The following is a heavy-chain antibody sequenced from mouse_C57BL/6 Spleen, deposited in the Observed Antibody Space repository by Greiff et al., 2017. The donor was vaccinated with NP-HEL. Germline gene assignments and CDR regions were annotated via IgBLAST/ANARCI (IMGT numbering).Heavy chain of an antibody. V-gene: IGHV1-15*01. CDR1: GYTFTDYE. CDR3: TRGGDRGSAY. CDR2: IDPETGGT. D-gene: IGHD3-3*01. J-gene: IGHJ3*01. Sequence: VQLQQSGAELVRPGASVTLSCKASGYTFTDYEMHWVKQTPVHGLEWIGAIDPETGGTAYNQKFKGKAILTADKSSSTAYMELRSLTSEDSAVYYCTRGGDRGSAYWGQGTLVTVSA.